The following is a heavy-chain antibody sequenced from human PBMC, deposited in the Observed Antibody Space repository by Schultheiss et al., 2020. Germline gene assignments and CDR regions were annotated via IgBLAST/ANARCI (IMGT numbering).Heavy chain of an antibody. Sequence: SETLSLTCTVSGGSISSSSYYWGWIRQPPGKGLEWIGSIYYSGSTYYNPSLKSRVTISVDTSKNQFFLKVNSVTAADTAVYYCASQATVVTYLFDYWGQGTLVTVSS. CDR2: IYYSGST. CDR3: ASQATVVTYLFDY. D-gene: IGHD4-23*01. V-gene: IGHV4-39*01. CDR1: GGSISSSSYY. J-gene: IGHJ4*02.